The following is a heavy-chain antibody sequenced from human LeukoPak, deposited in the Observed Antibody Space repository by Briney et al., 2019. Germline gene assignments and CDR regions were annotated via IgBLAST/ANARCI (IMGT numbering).Heavy chain of an antibody. V-gene: IGHV4-4*02. Sequence: SGTLSLTCAVSGGSISSSNWWSWVRQPPGKGLEWIGEIYHSGSTNYNPSLKSRVTISVDKSKNQFSLKLSSVTVADTAVYYCARRAVGLRYFNWLIDYWGQGTLVTVSS. CDR3: ARRAVGLRYFNWLIDY. CDR2: IYHSGST. CDR1: GGSISSSNW. J-gene: IGHJ4*02. D-gene: IGHD3-9*01.